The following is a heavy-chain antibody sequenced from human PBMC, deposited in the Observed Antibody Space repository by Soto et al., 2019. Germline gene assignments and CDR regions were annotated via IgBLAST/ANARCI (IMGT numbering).Heavy chain of an antibody. D-gene: IGHD2-2*01. V-gene: IGHV5-51*01. Sequence: GESLKISSKGSGDSFTSYWIGWVRQMPGKGLEWMGIIYPGDSDTRYSPSFQGQVTISADKSISTAYLQWSSLKASDTAMYYCATNIVVPSNYYYYYGMDVWGQGTTVTVSS. CDR1: GDSFTSYW. CDR2: IYPGDSDT. J-gene: IGHJ6*02. CDR3: ATNIVVPSNYYYYYGMDV.